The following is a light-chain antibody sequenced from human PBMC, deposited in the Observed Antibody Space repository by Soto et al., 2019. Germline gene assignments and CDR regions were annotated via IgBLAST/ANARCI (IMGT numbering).Light chain of an antibody. CDR3: QQYDHWPLA. V-gene: IGKV3-15*01. CDR1: QSVSSS. Sequence: EIVMTQSPATLSVSPGERATLSCRASQSVSSSLAWYQQRPGQAPRLLIYGASTRATAISARLSGSGSGTEFTLTINSLQSEDSAFYYCQQYDHWPLAFGGGTKVEIK. CDR2: GAS. J-gene: IGKJ4*01.